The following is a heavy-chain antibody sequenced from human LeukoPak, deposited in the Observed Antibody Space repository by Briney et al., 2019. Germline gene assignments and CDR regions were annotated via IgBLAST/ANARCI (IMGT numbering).Heavy chain of an antibody. Sequence: PGGSLGLSCAASGFTFSSDAMSWVRQAPGKGLEWVSAISGSGGSTYYADSVKGRFTISRDNSKNTLYLQMNSLRAEDTAVYYCAKANEYYDFWSGQFDYWGQGTLVTVSS. CDR3: AKANEYYDFWSGQFDY. V-gene: IGHV3-23*01. J-gene: IGHJ4*02. CDR2: ISGSGGST. CDR1: GFTFSSDA. D-gene: IGHD3-3*01.